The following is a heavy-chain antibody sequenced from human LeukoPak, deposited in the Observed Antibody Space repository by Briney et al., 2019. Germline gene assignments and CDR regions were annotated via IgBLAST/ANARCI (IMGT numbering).Heavy chain of an antibody. CDR2: INAGNGKT. V-gene: IGHV1-3*01. CDR3: ARGRWSGTSLAYYFDY. CDR1: GYTFSDFA. D-gene: IGHD3-3*01. J-gene: IGHJ4*02. Sequence: GASVKVSCKASGYTFSDFAIHWVRLAPGQRLEWMGWINAGNGKTKYSQKFQGRVTITRDTSANTAYMELSSLTSEDTAVYYCARGRWSGTSLAYYFDYWGQGTLVTVSS.